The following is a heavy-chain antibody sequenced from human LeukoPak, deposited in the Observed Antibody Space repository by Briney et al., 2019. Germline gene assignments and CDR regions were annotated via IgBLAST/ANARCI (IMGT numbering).Heavy chain of an antibody. CDR1: GFTFNSYA. V-gene: IGHV3-23*01. CDR3: AKDVIKGSPLWVDYFDY. CDR2: ISGSGGST. J-gene: IGHJ4*02. Sequence: GGSLRLSCAASGFTFNSYAVSWVRQAPGKGLEWVSGISGSGGSTYYADSVKGRFTVSRDNSKNTLYMQMNSLRVEDTAVYNCAKDVIKGSPLWVDYFDYWGQGTLVTVSS. D-gene: IGHD5-18*01.